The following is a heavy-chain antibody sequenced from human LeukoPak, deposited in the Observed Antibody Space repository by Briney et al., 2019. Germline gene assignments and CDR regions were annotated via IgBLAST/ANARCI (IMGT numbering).Heavy chain of an antibody. V-gene: IGHV3-30*03. CDR2: VSYDGSDK. CDR1: GFAFNSYG. J-gene: IGHJ6*03. Sequence: GGFLRLSCVVSGFAFNSYGIHWVRQAPGKGLEWVAVVSYDGSDKLYEDSVKGRFTVSRDNSKNTLYLQMNSLRAEDTAVYYCARAPEDIVVLPAAPRGYMDVWGKGTTVTVSS. CDR3: ARAPEDIVVLPAAPRGYMDV. D-gene: IGHD2-2*01.